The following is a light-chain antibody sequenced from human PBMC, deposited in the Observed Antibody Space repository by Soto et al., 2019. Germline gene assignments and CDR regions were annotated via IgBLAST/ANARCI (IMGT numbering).Light chain of an antibody. CDR2: GAS. V-gene: IGKV3-15*01. CDR1: QSVSNN. Sequence: EIVMTQSPDTLSVSPGERATLSCRASQSVSNNLAWYQHRPGQAPRLLIYGASTRATGVPARFSGSGSGTEFTLTISSLQSEDFAVYYCQQYNNWPPYTFGQGTKLEIK. J-gene: IGKJ2*01. CDR3: QQYNNWPPYT.